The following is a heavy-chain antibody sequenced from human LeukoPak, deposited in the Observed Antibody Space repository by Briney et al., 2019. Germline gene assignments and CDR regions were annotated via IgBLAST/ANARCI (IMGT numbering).Heavy chain of an antibody. Sequence: GGSLRLSCAASGITFNNYAMSWVRQAPGKGLEWVSTISGSGGRTYYADSVKGRFTISRDNSKNTLYLQMNSLRAEDTAGYYCARVVHTNKNVYYYYMDVWGKGTTVTISS. D-gene: IGHD2-8*01. CDR1: GITFNNYA. J-gene: IGHJ6*03. V-gene: IGHV3-23*01. CDR2: ISGSGGRT. CDR3: ARVVHTNKNVYYYYMDV.